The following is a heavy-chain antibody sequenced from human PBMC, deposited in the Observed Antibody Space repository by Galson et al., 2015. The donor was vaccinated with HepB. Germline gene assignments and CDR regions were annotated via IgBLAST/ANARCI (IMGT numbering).Heavy chain of an antibody. CDR3: ARHGHNFSPLDY. CDR1: GYSFGTYW. Sequence: QSGAEVKKPGESLKISCKASGYSFGTYWIAWVRQMPGKGLEWMGIIYPGDSDIRYSPPFEGQVTISADKSISTAYLQWSTLKASDTAMYYCARHGHNFSPLDYWGQGTLVTVSS. J-gene: IGHJ4*02. D-gene: IGHD1-20*01. V-gene: IGHV5-51*01. CDR2: IYPGDSDI.